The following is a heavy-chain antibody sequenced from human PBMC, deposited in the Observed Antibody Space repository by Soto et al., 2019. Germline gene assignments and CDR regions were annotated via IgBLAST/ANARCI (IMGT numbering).Heavy chain of an antibody. V-gene: IGHV1-8*01. Sequence: QVQLVQSGAEVKKPGASVKVSCKASGYTFTSYDINWVRQATGQGLEWMGWMNPNSGNTGYAQTFRGRGTMTSNTSISTAYMSLSSLKSGATAVYYCARERTGTTSMDVWGHGTTVTVSS. CDR1: GYTFTSYD. D-gene: IGHD1-1*01. J-gene: IGHJ6*02. CDR3: ARERTGTTSMDV. CDR2: MNPNSGNT.